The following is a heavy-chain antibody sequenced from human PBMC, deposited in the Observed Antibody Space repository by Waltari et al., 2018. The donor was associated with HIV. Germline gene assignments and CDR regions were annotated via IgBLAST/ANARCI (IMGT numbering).Heavy chain of an antibody. Sequence: EVQLVESGGGLVQPRGSLRLSCAASGFTFSTYDMHWVRQATGKGLEWVSSIRAAGATYYSDSVKGRFTISRENANNSLFLQMNSLRAGDSAVYYCARAGVAGEYFLDHWGQGTLVTVSS. D-gene: IGHD2-15*01. CDR1: GFTFSTYD. V-gene: IGHV3-13*01. CDR3: ARAGVAGEYFLDH. J-gene: IGHJ4*02. CDR2: IRAAGAT.